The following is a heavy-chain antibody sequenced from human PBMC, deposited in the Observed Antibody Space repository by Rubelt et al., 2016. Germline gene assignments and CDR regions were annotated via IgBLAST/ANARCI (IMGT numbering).Heavy chain of an antibody. D-gene: IGHD6-19*01. V-gene: IGHV3-33*01. CDR3: ARGGGSGWPFEY. J-gene: IGHJ4*02. CDR1: GFTFRSYG. Sequence: QPGRSLRLSCAASGFTFRSYGMHWVRQAPGKGLEWVAIVWNDGSKKYYVDSVKGRFTISKDNAKNTLYLQMNSLRAEDTAVYYCARGGGSGWPFEYWGQGTLVTVSS. CDR2: VWNDGSKK.